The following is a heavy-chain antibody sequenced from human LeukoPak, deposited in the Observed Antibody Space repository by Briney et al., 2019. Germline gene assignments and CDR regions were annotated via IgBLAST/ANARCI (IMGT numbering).Heavy chain of an antibody. J-gene: IGHJ3*02. CDR3: ARLLTGDAFDI. CDR1: GYTFIDYY. D-gene: IGHD7-27*01. Sequence: ASMKVSCKASGYTFIDYYIHWVRQAPGQGLEWMGWINPNSGGTNYAQKFQGRVTMTRDTSISTAYMELSRLRSDDTAVFYCARLLTGDAFDIWGQGTMITVSS. V-gene: IGHV1-2*02. CDR2: INPNSGGT.